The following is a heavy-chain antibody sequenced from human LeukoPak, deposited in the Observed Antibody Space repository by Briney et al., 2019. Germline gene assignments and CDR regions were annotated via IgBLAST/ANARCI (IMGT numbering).Heavy chain of an antibody. J-gene: IGHJ5*02. D-gene: IGHD1-26*01. CDR1: GYSFADYY. V-gene: IGHV1-2*02. CDR2: INPNSGGT. CDR3: ARADRLDGSPYLIGP. Sequence: ASVKVSCKTSGYSFADYYMHWVRQAPGQGLEWMGWINPNSGGTSTAQKFQGRITMTRDTSITTVYMEVSWLTSDDTAIYYCARADRLDGSPYLIGPWGQGTLVTVSS.